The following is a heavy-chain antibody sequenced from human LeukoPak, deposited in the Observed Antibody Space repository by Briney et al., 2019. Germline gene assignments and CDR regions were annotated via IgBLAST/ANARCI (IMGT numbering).Heavy chain of an antibody. CDR2: IYPGDSDT. D-gene: IGHD3-22*01. CDR3: ARLYYYDSSGYYSGRAFDI. Sequence: GESLKISCKGSGYSFTSYWIGGVRQMPGKGLEWMGIIYPGDSDTRYSPSFQGQVTISADKSISTAYLQWSSLKASDTAMYYCARLYYYDSSGYYSGRAFDIWGQGTMVTVSS. CDR1: GYSFTSYW. V-gene: IGHV5-51*01. J-gene: IGHJ3*02.